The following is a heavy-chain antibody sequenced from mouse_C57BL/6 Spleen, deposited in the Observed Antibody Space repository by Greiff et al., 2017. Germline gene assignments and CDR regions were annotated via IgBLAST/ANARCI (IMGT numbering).Heavy chain of an antibody. CDR3: ARKKRDQANAMDY. Sequence: VKLQQPGAELVRPGASVTLSCKASGYTFTDYEMHWVKQTPVHGLEWIGGIDPATGGTAYNQKFKGKAILTADKSSSTAYMELSSLTSEDSAVYYCARKKRDQANAMDYWGQGTSVTVSS. CDR2: IDPATGGT. D-gene: IGHD3-2*02. CDR1: GYTFTDYE. J-gene: IGHJ4*01. V-gene: IGHV1-15*01.